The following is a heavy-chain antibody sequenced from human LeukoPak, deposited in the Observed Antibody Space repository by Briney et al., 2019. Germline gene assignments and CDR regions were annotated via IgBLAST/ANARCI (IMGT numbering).Heavy chain of an antibody. Sequence: GGSLRLSCAASGFTFSSYWMHWVRQAPGKGLVWVSRINSDGSSTSYADSVKDRFTISRDNAKNTLYLQMNSLRAEDTAVYYCARANYYGSGRAAFDIWGQGTMVTVSS. CDR2: INSDGSST. V-gene: IGHV3-74*01. CDR1: GFTFSSYW. J-gene: IGHJ3*02. D-gene: IGHD3-10*01. CDR3: ARANYYGSGRAAFDI.